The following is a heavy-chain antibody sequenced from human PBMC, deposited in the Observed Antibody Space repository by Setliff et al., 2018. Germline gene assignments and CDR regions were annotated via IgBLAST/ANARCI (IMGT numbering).Heavy chain of an antibody. Sequence: ASVKVSCKASGYTFTGYYMHWVRQAPGQGLEWMGWINPNSGGTNYAQKFQGRVTISAEKSTSTVYMELSSLRSGDTAMYYCARELLFGGVIFGYWGQGTLVTVSS. D-gene: IGHD3-3*01. CDR2: INPNSGGT. V-gene: IGHV1-2*02. CDR1: GYTFTGYY. CDR3: ARELLFGGVIFGY. J-gene: IGHJ4*02.